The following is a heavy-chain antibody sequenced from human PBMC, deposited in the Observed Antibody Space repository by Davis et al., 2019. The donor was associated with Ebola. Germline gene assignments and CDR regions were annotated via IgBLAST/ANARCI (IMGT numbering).Heavy chain of an antibody. CDR1: GYSISSGYY. D-gene: IGHD1-1*01. V-gene: IGHV4-38-2*01. J-gene: IGHJ2*01. CDR2: FYHSGRT. CDR3: ARQRAQLAWYFDL. Sequence: PSETLSPTCPLPGYSISSGYYWAWIRQSPGKGLEWIGSFYHSGRTSYNASLKSRLTTSEDTSKDPFSLKMTSVTVADTAVYYCARQRAQLAWYFDLWGRGTLVTVSS.